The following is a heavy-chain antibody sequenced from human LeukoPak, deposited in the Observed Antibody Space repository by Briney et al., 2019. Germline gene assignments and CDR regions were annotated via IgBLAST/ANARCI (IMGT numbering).Heavy chain of an antibody. CDR1: GGSFSGYY. J-gene: IGHJ4*02. CDR3: ARGWSSSWDEDY. V-gene: IGHV4-59*10. Sequence: SETLSLTCAVYGGSFSGYYWSWLRQPAGKGLEWIGRIYTSGSTNYNPSLKSRVTISVDTSKNQFSLKLSSVTAADTAVYYCARGWSSSWDEDYWGQGTLVSVSS. CDR2: IYTSGST. D-gene: IGHD6-13*01.